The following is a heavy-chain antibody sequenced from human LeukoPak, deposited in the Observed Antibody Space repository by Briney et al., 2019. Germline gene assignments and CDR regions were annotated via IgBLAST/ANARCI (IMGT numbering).Heavy chain of an antibody. CDR2: ISSSAGYM. Sequence: GGSLRLSCAASGFIFRDYHIHWVRQAPGKGLEWVSSISSSAGYMYYADSVKGRFTISRDNARNSLYLQMNTLRAEDTAVYYRARGPWDYYDSSNYRTFDYWGQGTLVTVSS. CDR3: ARGPWDYYDSSNYRTFDY. CDR1: GFIFRDYH. V-gene: IGHV3-21*01. D-gene: IGHD3-22*01. J-gene: IGHJ4*02.